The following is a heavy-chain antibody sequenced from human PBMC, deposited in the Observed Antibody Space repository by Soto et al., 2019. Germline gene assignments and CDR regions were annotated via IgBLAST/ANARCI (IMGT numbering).Heavy chain of an antibody. CDR2: IVVGSGNT. D-gene: IGHD3-9*01. V-gene: IGHV1-58*01. CDR1: GFTFSNSA. Sequence: SVKVSCKASGFTFSNSAVQWVRQARGQRLEWLGWIVVGSGNTNYAQKFQDRVTISRDMSTSTAYMDLGSLRSEDTAVYYCARGVPVLRYFDWLGGHEPQYYYYGMDVWGQGTRSPSP. CDR3: ARGVPVLRYFDWLGGHEPQYYYYGMDV. J-gene: IGHJ6*02.